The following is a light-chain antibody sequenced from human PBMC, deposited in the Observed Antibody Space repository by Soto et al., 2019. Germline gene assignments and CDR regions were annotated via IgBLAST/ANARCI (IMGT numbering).Light chain of an antibody. J-gene: IGLJ2*01. V-gene: IGLV2-11*01. CDR3: CSYAGGYTHAV. CDR2: DVS. Sequence: QSALTQPRSVSGPPGQSVSISCSGTSSDVGTYNYVSWYQQHPGKAPKLMIYDVSKRPSGVPDRFSGSKSGNTASLTISRLQAEDEADYYCCSYAGGYTHAVFGGGTKVTVL. CDR1: SSDVGTYNY.